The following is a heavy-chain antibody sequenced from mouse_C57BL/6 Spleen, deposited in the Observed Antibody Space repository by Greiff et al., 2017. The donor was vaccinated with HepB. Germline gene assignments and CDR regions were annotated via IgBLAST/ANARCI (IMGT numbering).Heavy chain of an antibody. J-gene: IGHJ2*01. CDR3: ARGYYGSYFDY. CDR2: IHPNSGST. CDR1: GYPFTSYW. D-gene: IGHD1-1*01. V-gene: IGHV1-64*01. Sequence: QVQLQQPGAELVKPGASVKLSCKASGYPFTSYWMHWVKQRPGQGLEWIGMIHPNSGSTNYNEKFKSKATLTVDKSSSTAYMQLSSLTSEDSAVYYCARGYYGSYFDYWGQGTTLTVSS.